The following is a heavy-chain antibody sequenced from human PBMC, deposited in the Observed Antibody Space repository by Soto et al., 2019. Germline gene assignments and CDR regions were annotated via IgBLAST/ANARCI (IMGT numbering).Heavy chain of an antibody. J-gene: IGHJ4*02. D-gene: IGHD2-15*01. CDR3: ARGAGGPDGPWDY. V-gene: IGHV1-3*01. CDR2: INAGNGNT. Sequence: QVQLVQSGAEVKKPGASVKVSCKASGYTFTTYAMNWVRQAPGQRLEWMGWINAGNGNTKYAQKFQGRVTITRDTSESTAYVALGRLRSEATAVYYCARGAGGPDGPWDYGGQGTLVTVSS. CDR1: GYTFTTYA.